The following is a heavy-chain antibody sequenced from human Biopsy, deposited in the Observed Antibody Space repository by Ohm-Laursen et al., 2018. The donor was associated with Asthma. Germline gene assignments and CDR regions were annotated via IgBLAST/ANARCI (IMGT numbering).Heavy chain of an antibody. Sequence: SVKVSCKASGFTINNNVFHWVRQAPGQRLEWMGWINAGNGNTKYSQKVQGRVTITRDTSASTAYMDLGSLRSEDTAVYYCARTYFDFLTGQVHDAFAMWGQGTMVTVSS. D-gene: IGHD3-9*01. V-gene: IGHV1-3*01. J-gene: IGHJ3*02. CDR1: GFTINNNV. CDR3: ARTYFDFLTGQVHDAFAM. CDR2: INAGNGNT.